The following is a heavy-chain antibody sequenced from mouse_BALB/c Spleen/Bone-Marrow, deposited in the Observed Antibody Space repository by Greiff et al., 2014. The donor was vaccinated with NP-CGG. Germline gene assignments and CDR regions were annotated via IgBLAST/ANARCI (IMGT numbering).Heavy chain of an antibody. V-gene: IGHV2-4*02. J-gene: IGHJ2*01. D-gene: IGHD2-1*01. CDR2: IWSGGTT. CDR3: ARSGNYDFFDH. CDR1: GFSLINHG. Sequence: QVKLVESGPGLVQPSQSLSITCTVSGFSLINHGIHWVRQPPGKGLEWLGVIWSGGTTDYNATFIPRLSISKDKSKSQVLFKMNSLQVDDTATYYCARSGNYDFFDHWGQGTTLTVSS.